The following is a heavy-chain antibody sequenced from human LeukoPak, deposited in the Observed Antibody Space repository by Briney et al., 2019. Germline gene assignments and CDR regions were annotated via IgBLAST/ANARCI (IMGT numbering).Heavy chain of an antibody. CDR1: GFTFSSYW. CDR3: ARVGMADYSSGWFDY. CDR2: IKEDGSRK. Sequence: GGSLRLSCTASGFTFSSYWMSWVRQAPGKGLEWVANIKEDGSRKYYVDSVKGRFTISRDNAKTSLYLQMNSLRPEDTAVYHCARVGMADYSSGWFDYWGQGILVTVSS. D-gene: IGHD6-19*01. J-gene: IGHJ4*02. V-gene: IGHV3-7*03.